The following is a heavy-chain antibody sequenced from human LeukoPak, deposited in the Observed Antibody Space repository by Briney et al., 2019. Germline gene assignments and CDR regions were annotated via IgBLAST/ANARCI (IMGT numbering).Heavy chain of an antibody. Sequence: SETLSLTCTVSGGSISSSSYYWGWIRQPPGKGLEWIGSIYYSGSTYYNPSLKSRVTISVDTSKNQFSLKLSSVTAADTAVYYCALGRRVPFDYWGQGTLVTVSS. D-gene: IGHD3-10*01. J-gene: IGHJ4*02. CDR2: IYYSGST. CDR3: ALGRRVPFDY. V-gene: IGHV4-39*01. CDR1: GGSISSSSYY.